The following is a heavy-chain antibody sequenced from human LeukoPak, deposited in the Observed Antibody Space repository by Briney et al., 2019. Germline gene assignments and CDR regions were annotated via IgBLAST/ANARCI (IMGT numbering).Heavy chain of an antibody. CDR1: GYTFTSYG. CDR3: AGEVVISTHYYYYGMDV. V-gene: IGHV1-18*01. J-gene: IGHJ6*02. CDR2: ISAYNGNT. D-gene: IGHD3-16*02. Sequence: ASVKVSCKASGYTFTSYGISWVRQAPGQGLEWMGWISAYNGNTNYAQKLQGRVTMTTDTSTSTAYMELRSLRSDDTAVYYCAGEVVISTHYYYYGMDVWGQGTTVTVSS.